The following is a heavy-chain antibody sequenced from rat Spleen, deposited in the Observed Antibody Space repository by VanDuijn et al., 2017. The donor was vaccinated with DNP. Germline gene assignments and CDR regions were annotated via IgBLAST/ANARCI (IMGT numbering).Heavy chain of an antibody. Sequence: EVQLMESGGDLVQPGKSLKLSCVASRFTFNSYWMAWIRQVPGKGLEWVASVPSSGGSTYYPDSVKGRFIISRDNAKSTLYLQMNSLRSEDMATYYCVRWDYGMYGFDYWGQGVMVTVSS. CDR3: VRWDYGMYGFDY. CDR1: RFTFNSYW. CDR2: VPSSGGST. V-gene: IGHV5-31*01. D-gene: IGHD1-11*01. J-gene: IGHJ2*01.